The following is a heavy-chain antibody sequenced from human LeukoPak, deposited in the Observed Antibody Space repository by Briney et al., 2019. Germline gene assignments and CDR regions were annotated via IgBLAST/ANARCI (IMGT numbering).Heavy chain of an antibody. CDR2: ISSSSSYI. Sequence: PGGSLRLSCAASGFTFSSYSMNWVRQAPGKGLEWVSSISSSSSYIYYADSVKGRFTISRDNAKNSLYLQMNSLRAEDTAVYYCARETSGWYYMDVWGKGTTVTVSS. CDR1: GFTFSSYS. CDR3: ARETSGWYYMDV. D-gene: IGHD6-19*01. J-gene: IGHJ6*03. V-gene: IGHV3-21*01.